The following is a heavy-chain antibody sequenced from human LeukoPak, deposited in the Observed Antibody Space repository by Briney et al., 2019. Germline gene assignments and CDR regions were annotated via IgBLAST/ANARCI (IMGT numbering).Heavy chain of an antibody. Sequence: GGSLRLSCAASGFTFSSYGMHWVRQAPGKGLEWVAFIRYDGSNKYYADSVKGRFTISRDNSKNTLYLQMNSLRAEDTAVYYCAKGPATMYSSGFDYWGQGTLVTVSS. CDR3: AKGPATMYSSGFDY. D-gene: IGHD6-19*01. CDR2: IRYDGSNK. J-gene: IGHJ4*02. V-gene: IGHV3-30*02. CDR1: GFTFSSYG.